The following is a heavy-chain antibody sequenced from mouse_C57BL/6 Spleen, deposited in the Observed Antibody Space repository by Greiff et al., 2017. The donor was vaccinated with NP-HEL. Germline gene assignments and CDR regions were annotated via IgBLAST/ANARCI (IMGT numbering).Heavy chain of an antibody. CDR3: TSYYSNFDWYFDG. Sequence: VQLQQSGAELVRPGASVTLSCKASGYTFTDYEMHWVKQTPVHGLEWIGAIDPETGGTAYNQKFKGKAILTADKSSSTAYMELRSLTSEDSAVYYCTSYYSNFDWYFDGWGTGTTVTVSS. CDR1: GYTFTDYE. D-gene: IGHD2-5*01. V-gene: IGHV1-15*01. J-gene: IGHJ1*03. CDR2: IDPETGGT.